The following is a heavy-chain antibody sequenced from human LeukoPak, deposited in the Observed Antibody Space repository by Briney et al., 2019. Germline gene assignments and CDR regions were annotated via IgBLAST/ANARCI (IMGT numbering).Heavy chain of an antibody. D-gene: IGHD3-16*01. J-gene: IGHJ4*02. V-gene: IGHV3-21*01. CDR2: ISRTSEYI. CDR3: AGGGDFDY. CDR1: GFTFSGYS. Sequence: GGSLRLSCAASGFTFSGYSMNWVRQAPGKGLEWVSSISRTSEYIHYADSVRGRFAISRDNAKNSVYLQMNSLRAEDTAVYFCAGGGDFDYWGQGILVTVSA.